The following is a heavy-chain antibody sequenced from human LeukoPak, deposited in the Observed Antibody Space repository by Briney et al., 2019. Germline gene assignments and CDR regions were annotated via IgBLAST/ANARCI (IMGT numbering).Heavy chain of an antibody. J-gene: IGHJ4*02. V-gene: IGHV4-4*07. CDR3: ARNPCGGGTCHHYFDC. D-gene: IGHD2-21*01. CDR1: GGSISSFY. CDR2: IYSGGIT. Sequence: PSETLSLTCTVSGGSISSFYWSWIRQPAGKGLEWIGRIYSGGITNYSPSLKSRVTMSVDTSNNQFSLKLTSMTAADTAVYYCARNPCGGGTCHHYFDCWGQGTLVTVSS.